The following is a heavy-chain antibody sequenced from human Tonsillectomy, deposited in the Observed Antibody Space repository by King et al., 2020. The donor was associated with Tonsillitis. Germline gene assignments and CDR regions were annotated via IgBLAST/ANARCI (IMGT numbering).Heavy chain of an antibody. CDR3: ARDSPGSISCFDY. D-gene: IGHD6-13*01. CDR2: IIPILGIA. V-gene: IGHV1-69*04. Sequence: QLVQSGAEVKKPGSSVKVSCKASGGTFSSYAISWVRQAPGQGLEWMGRIIPILGIANYAQKFQGRVTITADKSTSTAYMELSSLRSEDTAVYYCARDSPGSISCFDYRGPGTLVTVSS. J-gene: IGHJ4*02. CDR1: GGTFSSYA.